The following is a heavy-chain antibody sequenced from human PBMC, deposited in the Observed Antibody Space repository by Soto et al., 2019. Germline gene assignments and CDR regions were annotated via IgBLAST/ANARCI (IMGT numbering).Heavy chain of an antibody. CDR1: GGSFSGYY. D-gene: IGHD6-6*01. Sequence: SPTLSLTCAVYGGSFSGYYWSWIRQPPGKGLEWIGEINHSGSTNYNPSLKSRVTISVDTSKNQFSLKLSSVTAADTAVYYCARESPEYSSSYTRKMDVWGKGTTVTVSS. CDR2: INHSGST. V-gene: IGHV4-34*01. CDR3: ARESPEYSSSYTRKMDV. J-gene: IGHJ6*04.